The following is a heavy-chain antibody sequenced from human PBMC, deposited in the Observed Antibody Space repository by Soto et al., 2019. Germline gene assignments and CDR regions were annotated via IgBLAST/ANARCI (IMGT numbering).Heavy chain of an antibody. J-gene: IGHJ4*02. V-gene: IGHV1-3*01. CDR2: INAGYGNT. D-gene: IGHD7-27*01. Sequence: RQAPGQRLEWMGWINAGYGNTKSSQKFQDRVTISRDTSASTAYMELTSLRSEDTAVYYCARDTGDGTFDFWGQGTLVTVS. CDR3: ARDTGDGTFDF.